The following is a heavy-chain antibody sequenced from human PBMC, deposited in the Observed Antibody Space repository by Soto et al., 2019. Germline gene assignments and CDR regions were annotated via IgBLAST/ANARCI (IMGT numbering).Heavy chain of an antibody. CDR3: SNLRFGELPTSY. D-gene: IGHD3-10*01. Sequence: QVQLVQSGAEVKKPGSSVKVSCKASGGTFSSYTISWVRQAPGQGLEWMGRLIPILGIANYAQKFQGRVTITADKSTSTAYMELSSLRSEDTAVYYCSNLRFGELPTSYWGQGTLVTVSS. V-gene: IGHV1-69*02. J-gene: IGHJ4*02. CDR1: GGTFSSYT. CDR2: LIPILGIA.